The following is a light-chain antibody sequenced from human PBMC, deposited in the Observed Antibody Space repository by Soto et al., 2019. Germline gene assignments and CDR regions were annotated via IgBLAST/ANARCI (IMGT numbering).Light chain of an antibody. CDR2: AAF. V-gene: IGKV1-39*01. CDR1: QSISSF. J-gene: IGKJ4*01. CDR3: QQSYSSPAT. Sequence: DIQMTQSPSSLSASVGDRVTIICRASQSISSFLNWYQQKPGKAPKLLIFAAFSLQSGVPSRFSGSGSGTEFTLTIGSLQPEDFATYYCQQSYSSPATFGGGTKVDIK.